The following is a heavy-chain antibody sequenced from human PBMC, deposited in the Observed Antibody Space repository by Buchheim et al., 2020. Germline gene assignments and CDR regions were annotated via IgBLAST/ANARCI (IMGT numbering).Heavy chain of an antibody. CDR3: ATQTTVSSHWYFDL. CDR2: IYYSGST. CDR1: GGSISSSSYY. V-gene: IGHV4-39*01. Sequence: QLQLQESGPGLVKPSETLSLTCTVSGGSISSSSYYWGWIRQPPGKGLEWIGSIYYSGSTYYNPSLNSRVTISPDPSKTQFSLKLSSVTAADTAVYYCATQTTVSSHWYFDLWGRGTL. J-gene: IGHJ2*01. D-gene: IGHD4-17*01.